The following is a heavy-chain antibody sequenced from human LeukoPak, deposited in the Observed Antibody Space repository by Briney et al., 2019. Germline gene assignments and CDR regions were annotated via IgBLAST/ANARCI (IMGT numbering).Heavy chain of an antibody. D-gene: IGHD1-1*01. Sequence: TNHSGSTNYHPSLKSRVTISVDTSKNQFSLKLSSVTAADTAVYYCARVRTLYPYYYYGMDVWGQGTTVTVSS. CDR2: TNHSGST. CDR3: ARVRTLYPYYYYGMDV. J-gene: IGHJ6*02. V-gene: IGHV4-34*01.